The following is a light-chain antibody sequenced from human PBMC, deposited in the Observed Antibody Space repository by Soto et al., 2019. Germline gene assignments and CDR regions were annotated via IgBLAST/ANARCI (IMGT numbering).Light chain of an antibody. V-gene: IGKV3-20*01. CDR1: QSITSRF. CDR2: GAS. Sequence: DIVLTQSPGILSLSPGERASLSCGASQSITSRFLAWYQQKPGQAPRLLIYGASSRATGIPDRFSGTGSETDFTLTINRLEPEDFAVYYCQQYENSPITFGQGTRLEIK. J-gene: IGKJ5*01. CDR3: QQYENSPIT.